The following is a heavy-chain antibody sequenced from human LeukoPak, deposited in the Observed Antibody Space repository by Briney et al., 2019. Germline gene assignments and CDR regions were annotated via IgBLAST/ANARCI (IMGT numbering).Heavy chain of an antibody. CDR2: ISAYNGNT. CDR3: ARLPLWYYFDY. CDR1: GYTFTGYY. J-gene: IGHJ4*02. V-gene: IGHV1-18*04. Sequence: ASVKVSCKASGYTFTGYYMHWVRQAPGQGLEWMGWISAYNGNTNYAQKLQGRVTMTTDTSTSTAYMELRSLRSDDTAVYYCARLPLWYYFDYWGQGTLVTVSS. D-gene: IGHD5-18*01.